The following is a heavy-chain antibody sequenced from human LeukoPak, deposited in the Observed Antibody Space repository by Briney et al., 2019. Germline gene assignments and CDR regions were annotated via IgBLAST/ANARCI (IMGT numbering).Heavy chain of an antibody. J-gene: IGHJ5*02. Sequence: SETLSLTCAVSGYSISSGYYWGWIRQPPGKGLEWIGSIYHSGSTYYNPSLKSRVTISVDTSKNQFSLKLSSVTAADTAVYYCARRDGVVPAAYWFDPWGQGNLVTVSS. CDR3: ARRDGVVPAAYWFDP. CDR1: GYSISSGYY. D-gene: IGHD2-2*01. V-gene: IGHV4-38-2*01. CDR2: IYHSGST.